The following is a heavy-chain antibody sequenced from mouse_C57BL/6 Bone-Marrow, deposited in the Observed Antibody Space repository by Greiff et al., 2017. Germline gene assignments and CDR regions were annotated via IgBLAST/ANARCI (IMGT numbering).Heavy chain of an antibody. CDR1: GYTFTDYY. CDR2: INPNNGGT. V-gene: IGHV1-26*01. Sequence: EVQLQQSGPELVKPGASVKISCKASGYTFTDYYMNWVKQSHGKSLEWIGDINPNNGGTSYNQKFKGKATSTVDKSSSTAYMELRSLTSEDSAVYYCARSFFFDYWGQGTTLTVSS. J-gene: IGHJ2*01. CDR3: ARSFFFDY.